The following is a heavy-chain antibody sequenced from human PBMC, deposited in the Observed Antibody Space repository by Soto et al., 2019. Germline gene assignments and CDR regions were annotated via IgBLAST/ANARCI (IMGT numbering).Heavy chain of an antibody. CDR3: TSFMVGTTPY. V-gene: IGHV3-73*01. CDR1: GFTFSGST. Sequence: LGLSCAASGFTFSGSTMHWVRQASGKGLEWVGRIRSKANTYATAYAASVKGRFTISRDDSKNTAYLQMNSLKIEDTAMYYCTSFMVGTTPYWGQGTLVTVSS. J-gene: IGHJ4*02. D-gene: IGHD1-26*01. CDR2: IRSKANTYAT.